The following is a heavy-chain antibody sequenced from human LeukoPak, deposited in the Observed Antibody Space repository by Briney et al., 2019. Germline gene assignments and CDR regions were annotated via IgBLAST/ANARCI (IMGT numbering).Heavy chain of an antibody. CDR3: ARPRARYNWNYLFDY. CDR1: GGSISSSSYF. Sequence: PSETLSLTCTVSGGSISSSSYFWGWIRQPPGKGLEWIGSIYYSGSTYYKPSLKSRVTISVDMSKNQFSLKLSSVTAADTAVYYCARPRARYNWNYLFDYWGQGTLVTVSS. V-gene: IGHV4-39*01. D-gene: IGHD1-7*01. CDR2: IYYSGST. J-gene: IGHJ4*02.